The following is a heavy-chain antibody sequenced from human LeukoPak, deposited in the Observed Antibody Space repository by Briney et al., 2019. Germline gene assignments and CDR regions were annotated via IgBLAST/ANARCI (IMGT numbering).Heavy chain of an antibody. J-gene: IGHJ4*02. V-gene: IGHV3-23*01. CDR2: ISGSGGST. CDR1: GFTFSSYA. D-gene: IGHD4-17*01. Sequence: GGSLRLSCAASGFTFSSYAMSWVRQAPGKGLEWVSAISGSGGSTYYADSVKGRFTISRDNSENTLYLQMNSLRAEDTAVYYCAKDLQPFLYGDYVSWSIDYWGQGTLVTVSS. CDR3: AKDLQPFLYGDYVSWSIDY.